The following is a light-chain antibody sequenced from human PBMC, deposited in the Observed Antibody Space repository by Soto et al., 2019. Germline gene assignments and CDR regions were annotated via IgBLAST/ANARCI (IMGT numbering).Light chain of an antibody. CDR3: QQYNNWPRT. V-gene: IGKV3-15*01. J-gene: IGKJ1*01. Sequence: EIVMTQSPATLSVSPGARATLSCRASQSVSSNLAWYQQKPGQAPRLLIYGASTRATGIPARFSGSGSGTEFTLTISSLHSEDFAVYYCQQYNNWPRTFGQGTKVEIQ. CDR2: GAS. CDR1: QSVSSN.